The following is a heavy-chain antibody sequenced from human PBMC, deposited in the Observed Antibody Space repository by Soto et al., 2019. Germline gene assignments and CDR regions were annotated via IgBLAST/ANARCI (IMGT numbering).Heavy chain of an antibody. J-gene: IGHJ5*02. V-gene: IGHV3-64D*06. CDR2: ISSNGGST. D-gene: IGHD3-22*01. CDR3: VKDWGPYYCDSSGFGP. Sequence: GGSLRLSCSASGFTFSSYAMHWVRQAPGKGLEYVSAISSNGGSTYYADSVKGRFTISRDNSKNTLYLQMSSLRAEDTAVYYCVKDWGPYYCDSSGFGPWGQGTLVTVSS. CDR1: GFTFSSYA.